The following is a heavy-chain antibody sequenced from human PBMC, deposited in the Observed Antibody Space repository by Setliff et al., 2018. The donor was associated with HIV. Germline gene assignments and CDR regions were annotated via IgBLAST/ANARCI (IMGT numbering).Heavy chain of an antibody. V-gene: IGHV1-18*01. CDR1: DYTFTSYG. D-gene: IGHD3-10*01. J-gene: IGHJ4*02. CDR3: ARDQMMTMVRGVVMENDY. CDR2: ISAYNGNT. Sequence: GASVKVSCKASDYTFTSYGISWVRQAPGQGLEWMGWISAYNGNTNYAQKLQGRVTMTTDTSTSTAYMELRSLRSDDTAVYFCARDQMMTMVRGVVMENDYWGQGTLVTVSS.